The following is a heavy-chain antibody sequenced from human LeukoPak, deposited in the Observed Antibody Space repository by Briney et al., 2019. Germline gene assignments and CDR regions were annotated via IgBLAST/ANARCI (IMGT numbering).Heavy chain of an antibody. V-gene: IGHV4-59*01. Sequence: KASETLSLTCTVSNGSISGFYWSWIRQTPEQGLEWIGYIHHSETTNYNPSLKSRVTISLDTSKNQFSLKLSSVTAADTAVYYCARGGNGYNYFDYWGQGPPVTVSS. J-gene: IGHJ4*02. CDR3: ARGGNGYNYFDY. CDR2: IHHSETT. D-gene: IGHD5-24*01. CDR1: NGSISGFY.